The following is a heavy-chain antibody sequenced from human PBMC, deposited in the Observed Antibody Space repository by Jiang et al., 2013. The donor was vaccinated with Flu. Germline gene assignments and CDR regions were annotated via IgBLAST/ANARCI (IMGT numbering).Heavy chain of an antibody. J-gene: IGHJ4*02. V-gene: IGHV4-34*01. CDR3: ARSPGRHFFDS. CDR1: GGSVSDSY. D-gene: IGHD2/OR15-2a*01. Sequence: LLKPSETLSLTCAVYGGSVSDSYWNWIRQPPGKGLEWIGENTHSGNTKYNPSLKGRVTISVDTSNNQFSLKLTSVTAADTALYFCARSPGRHFFDSWGQGTLVTVSS. CDR2: NTHSGNT.